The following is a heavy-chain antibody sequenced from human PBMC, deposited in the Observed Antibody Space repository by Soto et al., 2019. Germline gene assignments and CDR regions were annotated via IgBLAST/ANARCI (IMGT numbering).Heavy chain of an antibody. D-gene: IGHD3-22*01. J-gene: IGHJ4*02. V-gene: IGHV3-30*02. CDR3: AKTYFYDSSGYYYARLDH. Sequence: SVRGRFTISRDNSKSTLFLQMNSLRVEDTAVYYCAKTYFYDSSGYYYARLDHWGQGTLVTVSS.